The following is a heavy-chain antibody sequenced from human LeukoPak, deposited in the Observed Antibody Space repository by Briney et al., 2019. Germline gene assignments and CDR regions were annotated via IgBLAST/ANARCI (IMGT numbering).Heavy chain of an antibody. CDR1: GGSFSGYY. Sequence: SETLSLTCAVYGGSFSGYYWSWIRQPPGKGLEWIGEINHSGSTNYNPSLKSRVTISVDTSKNQFSLKLSSVTAADTAVYYCASYTAMPSYYFDYWGQGTLVTVSS. D-gene: IGHD5-18*01. CDR2: INHSGST. V-gene: IGHV4-34*01. J-gene: IGHJ4*02. CDR3: ASYTAMPSYYFDY.